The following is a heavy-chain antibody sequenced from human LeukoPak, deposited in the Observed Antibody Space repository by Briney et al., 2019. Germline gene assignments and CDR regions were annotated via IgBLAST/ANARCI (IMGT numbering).Heavy chain of an antibody. CDR1: GYTFTNHT. CDR2: INPNSGGT. CDR3: ARDHYYGSGTTWYAFDI. D-gene: IGHD3-10*01. J-gene: IGHJ3*02. Sequence: ASVKVSCKASGYTFTNHTMNWVRQAPGQGLEWMGWINPNSGGTNYAQKFQGRVTMTRDTSISTAYMELSRLRSDDTAVYYCARDHYYGSGTTWYAFDIWGQGTMVTVSS. V-gene: IGHV1-2*02.